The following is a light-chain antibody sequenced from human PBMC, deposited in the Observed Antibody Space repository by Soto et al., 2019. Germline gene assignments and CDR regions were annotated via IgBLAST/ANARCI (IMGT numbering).Light chain of an antibody. CDR1: SGDVGTYDR. J-gene: IGLJ1*01. CDR3: SSFTTSSTFV. V-gene: IGLV2-18*02. Sequence: QSVLTQPPSVSGSPGQSVAISCTGTSGDVGTYDRVSWYQQPPGTAPKLMIYEVNNRPSGVPDRFSGSKSGNTASLTISGLQAEDEADYYCSSFTTSSTFVFGTGTKLTVL. CDR2: EVN.